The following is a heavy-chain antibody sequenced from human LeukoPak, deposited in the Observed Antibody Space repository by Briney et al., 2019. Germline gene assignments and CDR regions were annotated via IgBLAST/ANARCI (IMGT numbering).Heavy chain of an antibody. J-gene: IGHJ2*01. V-gene: IGHV2-5*02. Sequence: SGPTLVNPTQPLTLTCTFSGFSVNTNGVGVGWIRQPPGKALEWLALMYWDDDKRYSPSLKSRLTITKDIAKNQVVLIMTNMDPGDTATYYCARPSNSMVRGVTGYFDLWGRGTLVTVSS. CDR3: ARPSNSMVRGVTGYFDL. CDR1: GFSVNTNGVG. CDR2: MYWDDDK. D-gene: IGHD3-10*01.